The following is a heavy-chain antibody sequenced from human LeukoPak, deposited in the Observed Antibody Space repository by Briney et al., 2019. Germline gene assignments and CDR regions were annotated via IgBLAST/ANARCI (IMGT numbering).Heavy chain of an antibody. D-gene: IGHD1-26*01. CDR2: ISDSGGST. CDR3: ARAVAPEVGAIHLYYFDY. Sequence: GGSLRLSCAASGYTFSSYAASWVRQAPGKGLAWVSAISDSGGSTQYADSVKGRFIISRDNSKNTLYLQMNSLRAEDTAVYYCARAVAPEVGAIHLYYFDYWGQGTLVTVSS. CDR1: GYTFSSYA. V-gene: IGHV3-23*01. J-gene: IGHJ4*02.